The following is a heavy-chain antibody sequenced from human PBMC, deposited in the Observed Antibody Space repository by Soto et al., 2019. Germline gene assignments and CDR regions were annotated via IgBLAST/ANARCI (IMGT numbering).Heavy chain of an antibody. D-gene: IGHD3-3*01. J-gene: IGHJ4*02. CDR1: GGSISSGGYY. V-gene: IGHV4-31*03. CDR2: IYYSGST. CDR3: ARFYDFWSGLDY. Sequence: SETLSLTCTVSGGSISSGGYYWSWIRQHPGKGLEWIGYIYYSGSTYYSPSLKSRVTISVDTSKNQFSLKLSSVTAADTAVYYCARFYDFWSGLDYWGQGTLVTVSS.